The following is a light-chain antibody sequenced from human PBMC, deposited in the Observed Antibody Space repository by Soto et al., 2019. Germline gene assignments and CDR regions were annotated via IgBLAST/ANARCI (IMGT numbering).Light chain of an antibody. Sequence: IMLELSPGAVSLSPRERATRCCRASQSVSSSYLAWYQQKPGQAPRLLFYGASSRATGIPDRFSGSGSGTDFTLTISRLEPEDFAVYSCQHYGSSPFTFAPGTKVDIK. V-gene: IGKV3-20*01. CDR2: GAS. CDR3: QHYGSSPFT. J-gene: IGKJ3*01. CDR1: QSVSSSY.